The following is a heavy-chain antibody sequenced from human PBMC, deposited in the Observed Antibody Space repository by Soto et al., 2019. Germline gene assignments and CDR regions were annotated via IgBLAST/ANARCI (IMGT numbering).Heavy chain of an antibody. Sequence: GGTMRLSWAASGFTLTSYSSNRDLQAPGTGLGLVSYFRGNTHYADSVKGRFTISRDNARSSLYLQMNSLRADDTAVYYCARDDSFAFDIWGQGTMVTVSS. CDR1: GFTLTSYS. V-gene: IGHV3-48*01. J-gene: IGHJ3*02. CDR2: FRGNT. CDR3: ARDDSFAFDI. D-gene: IGHD2-21*01.